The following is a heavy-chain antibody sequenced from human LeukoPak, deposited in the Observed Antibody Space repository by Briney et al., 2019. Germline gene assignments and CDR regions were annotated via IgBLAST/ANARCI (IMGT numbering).Heavy chain of an antibody. J-gene: IGHJ4*02. CDR1: GFTFSSYS. CDR3: ATGIAAAGYFDY. D-gene: IGHD6-13*01. Sequence: GGSLRLSCAASGFTFSSYSMNWVRQAPGKGLEWVAVISYDGSNKYYADSVKGRFTISRDNSKNTLYLQMNSLRAEDTAVYYCATGIAAAGYFDYWGQGTLVTVSS. CDR2: ISYDGSNK. V-gene: IGHV3-30*03.